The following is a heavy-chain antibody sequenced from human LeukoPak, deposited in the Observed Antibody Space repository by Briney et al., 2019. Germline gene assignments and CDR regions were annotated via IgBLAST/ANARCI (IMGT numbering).Heavy chain of an antibody. CDR3: ARGRPNWYFDF. V-gene: IGHV3-53*01. Sequence: GGSLRLSCAASGFTVTSNYMSWVRQAPRSGLELVSVLHTDDNTDYADSVKGRFTISRDNSKNTLHLQMNNLRAEDTAVYYCARGRPNWYFDFWGRGTLVTVSS. CDR2: LHTDDNT. J-gene: IGHJ2*01. CDR1: GFTVTSNY. D-gene: IGHD6-6*01.